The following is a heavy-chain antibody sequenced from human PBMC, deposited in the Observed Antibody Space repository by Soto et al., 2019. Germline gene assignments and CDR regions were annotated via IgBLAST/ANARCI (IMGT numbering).Heavy chain of an antibody. J-gene: IGHJ4*02. V-gene: IGHV4-4*02. D-gene: IGHD3-22*01. Sequence: SETLSLTCAFSGGSISSSNWWSWVRQPPGKGLEWIGEIYHSGSTNYNPSLKSRVTISVDKSKNQFSLKLSSVTAADTAVYFCVRDQDSRGYSVFNHWGQGAQVTVSS. CDR3: VRDQDSRGYSVFNH. CDR2: IYHSGST. CDR1: GGSISSSNW.